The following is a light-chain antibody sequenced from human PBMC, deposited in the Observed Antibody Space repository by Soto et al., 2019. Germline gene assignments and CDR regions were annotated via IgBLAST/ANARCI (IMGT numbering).Light chain of an antibody. V-gene: IGKV1-39*01. Sequence: DIQMTQSPSSLSASVGDRVTITCRASQSISSYLNWYQQKPGKAPKLLIYAASSLQSGVPSRFSGSGSGTDFTLTIISLQPEDFATYYCQMSYSTHITFGQGTRLEIK. CDR2: AAS. J-gene: IGKJ5*01. CDR3: QMSYSTHIT. CDR1: QSISSY.